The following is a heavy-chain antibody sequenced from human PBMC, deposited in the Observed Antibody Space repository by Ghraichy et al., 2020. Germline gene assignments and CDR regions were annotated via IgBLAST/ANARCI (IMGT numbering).Heavy chain of an antibody. D-gene: IGHD4-17*01. CDR2: IYHSGST. Sequence: SQTLSLTCTVSGYSISSGYYWGWIRQPPGKGLEWIGSIYHSGSTYYNPSLKSRVTISVDTSKNQFSLKLSSVTAADTAVYYCARVGYGDYGHIDYWGQGTLVTVSS. CDR3: ARVGYGDYGHIDY. J-gene: IGHJ4*02. CDR1: GYSISSGYY. V-gene: IGHV4-38-2*02.